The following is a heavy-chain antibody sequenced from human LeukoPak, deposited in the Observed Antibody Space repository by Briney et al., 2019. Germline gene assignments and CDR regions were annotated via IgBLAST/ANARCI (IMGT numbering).Heavy chain of an antibody. CDR2: ISNNGGYT. Sequence: GGSLRLPCAASGFTFSSSAMSWVRQAPGKGLEWVSAISNNGGYTYYADSVQGRFTISRDNSKSTLCLQMNSLRAEDTAVYYCAKQLGYCSDGSCYFPYWGQGTLVTVSS. CDR3: AKQLGYCSDGSCYFPY. V-gene: IGHV3-23*01. D-gene: IGHD2-15*01. CDR1: GFTFSSSA. J-gene: IGHJ4*02.